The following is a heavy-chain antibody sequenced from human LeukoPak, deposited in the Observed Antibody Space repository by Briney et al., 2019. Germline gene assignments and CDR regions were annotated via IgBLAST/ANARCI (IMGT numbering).Heavy chain of an antibody. V-gene: IGHV3-33*06. CDR2: IWYDGSKK. CDR3: AKESSCSGGSCYVY. Sequence: PGRSLRLSCAASGFTFSSQGMHWVRQAPGKGLEWVVVIWYDGSKKHYADSVKGRFTISRDNSKNTPYLQMNSLRAEDTAVYYCAKESSCSGGSCYVYWGQGTLVTVSS. CDR1: GFTFSSQG. D-gene: IGHD2-15*01. J-gene: IGHJ4*02.